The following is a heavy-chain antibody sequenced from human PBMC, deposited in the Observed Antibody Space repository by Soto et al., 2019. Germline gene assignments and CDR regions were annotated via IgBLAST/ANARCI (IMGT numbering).Heavy chain of an antibody. J-gene: IGHJ4*02. Sequence: EVQLVESGGGLVKPGGSLRLSCAASGFSFSDAWMTWVRQAPGAGLEWVGRIKSRTDGGTTDYAAPVKGRFTISRDASKTTLYLQMNSLKTEDTAGYYCTTDPHSTGPKSGGQGTLVTVSS. D-gene: IGHD1-1*01. CDR3: TTDPHSTGPKS. V-gene: IGHV3-15*01. CDR1: GFSFSDAW. CDR2: IKSRTDGGTT.